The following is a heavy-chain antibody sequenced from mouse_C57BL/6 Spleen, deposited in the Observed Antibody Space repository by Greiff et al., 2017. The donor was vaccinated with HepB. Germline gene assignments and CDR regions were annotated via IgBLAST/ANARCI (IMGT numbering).Heavy chain of an antibody. D-gene: IGHD1-1*01. CDR2: IYPGNSDT. J-gene: IGHJ2*01. CDR3: TSLHGSPVPFDY. Sequence: EVMLVESGTVLARPGASVKMSCKTSGYTFTSYWMHWVKQRPGQGLEWIGAIYPGNSDTSYNQKFKGKAKLTAVTSASTAYMELSSLTNEDSAVYYCTSLHGSPVPFDYWGQGTTLTVSS. V-gene: IGHV1-5*01. CDR1: GYTFTSYW.